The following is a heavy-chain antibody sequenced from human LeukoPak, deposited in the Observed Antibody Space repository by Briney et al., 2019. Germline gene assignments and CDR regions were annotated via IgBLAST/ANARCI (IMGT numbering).Heavy chain of an antibody. D-gene: IGHD5-24*01. CDR1: GFTFSSYA. Sequence: GGSLRLSCAASGFTFSSYAMHWVRQAPGKGLEWVAVISYDGSNKYYADSVKGRFTISRDNSKNTLYLQMNSLRAEDTAVYYCARDLPDGYNFGGDAFDIWGQGAMVTVSS. CDR2: ISYDGSNK. J-gene: IGHJ3*02. CDR3: ARDLPDGYNFGGDAFDI. V-gene: IGHV3-30*04.